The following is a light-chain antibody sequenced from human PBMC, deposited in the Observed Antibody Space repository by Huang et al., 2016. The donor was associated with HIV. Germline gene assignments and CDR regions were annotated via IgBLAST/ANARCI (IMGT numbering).Light chain of an antibody. CDR1: QSVLYSSNSKNY. Sequence: DIVMTQSTDSLAVSLGERATINCKSSQSVLYSSNSKNYLAWYQQRPGQPPKLLIYWASSRESGVPDRFSGSGSGTDFTLTISSLQAEDVAVYYCQQYYSSPFTFGGGTKVEIK. V-gene: IGKV4-1*01. CDR2: WAS. J-gene: IGKJ4*01. CDR3: QQYYSSPFT.